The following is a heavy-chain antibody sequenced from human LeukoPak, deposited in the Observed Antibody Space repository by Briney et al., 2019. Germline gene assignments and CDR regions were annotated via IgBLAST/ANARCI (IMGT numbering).Heavy chain of an antibody. CDR1: GFTFSSYS. V-gene: IGHV3-48*01. J-gene: IGHJ6*03. Sequence: GGSLGLSCAASGFTFSSYSMNWVRQAPGKGLEWVSYISSSSSTIYYADSVKGRFTISRDNAKNSLYLQMNSLRAEDTAVYYCARRDIVVVPAAGGWDYYYYMDVWGKGTTVTVSS. CDR3: ARRDIVVVPAAGGWDYYYYMDV. CDR2: ISSSSSTI. D-gene: IGHD2-2*01.